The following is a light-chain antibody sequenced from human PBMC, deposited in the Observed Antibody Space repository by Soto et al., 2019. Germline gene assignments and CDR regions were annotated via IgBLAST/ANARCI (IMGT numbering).Light chain of an antibody. J-gene: IGLJ3*02. Sequence: QSALTQPASVSGSPGQSITISCTGTSSDVGGYNFVSWYQQHPGKAPKLMIYEGTNRPSGVSSRFSGSKSGNTASLTISGRQAEDEADYFCSSYTRQNTRVFGGGTKLTVL. CDR1: SSDVGGYNF. CDR2: EGT. CDR3: SSYTRQNTRV. V-gene: IGLV2-14*01.